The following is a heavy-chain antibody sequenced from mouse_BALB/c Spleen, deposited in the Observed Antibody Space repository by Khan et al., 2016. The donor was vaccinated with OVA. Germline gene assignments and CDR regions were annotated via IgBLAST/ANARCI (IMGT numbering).Heavy chain of an antibody. D-gene: IGHD1-1*01. Sequence: DLVEPGASVKLSCKASGYTFTSYWINWIKERPGQGLEWIGQIGPGSGSAYYNELFKGKATLTVDTSSSTVYIQLSSLSSEDSAVYFCARSNYYGRGLYVMDYWGQGTSVTVSS. J-gene: IGHJ4*01. CDR1: GYTFTSYW. CDR3: ARSNYYGRGLYVMDY. V-gene: IGHV1S41*01. CDR2: IGPGSGSA.